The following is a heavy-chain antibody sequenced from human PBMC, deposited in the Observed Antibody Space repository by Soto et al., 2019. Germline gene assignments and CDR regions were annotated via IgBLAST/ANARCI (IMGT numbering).Heavy chain of an antibody. J-gene: IGHJ3*02. Sequence: LSLTCTVSGGSISSYYWSWIRQPPGKGLEWIGYIYYSGSTNYNPSLKSRVTISVDTSKNQFSLKLSSVTAADTAVYYCARLVRYCSGGSCYFTRDAFDIWGQGTMVTVSS. V-gene: IGHV4-59*08. CDR3: ARLVRYCSGGSCYFTRDAFDI. CDR2: IYYSGST. D-gene: IGHD2-15*01. CDR1: GGSISSYY.